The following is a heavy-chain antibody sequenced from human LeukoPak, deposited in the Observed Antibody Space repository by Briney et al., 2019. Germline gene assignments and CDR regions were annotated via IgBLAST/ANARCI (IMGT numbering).Heavy chain of an antibody. J-gene: IGHJ4*02. CDR1: GFTFTNYW. V-gene: IGHV3-48*04. CDR3: ARGEYGSGSLDY. D-gene: IGHD3-10*01. Sequence: GGSLRLSCAASGFTFTNYWMNWVRQAPGKGLEWISYIDSGGGKVDYADSVKGRFTISRDNAKNSVYLQMNSLRAEDTAVYYCARGEYGSGSLDYWGQGTLVTVSS. CDR2: IDSGGGKV.